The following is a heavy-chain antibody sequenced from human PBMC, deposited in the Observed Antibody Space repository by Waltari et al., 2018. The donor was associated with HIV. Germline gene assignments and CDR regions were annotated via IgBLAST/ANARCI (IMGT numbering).Heavy chain of an antibody. CDR2: IWYDGSTK. J-gene: IGHJ6*02. CDR3: ARGDYYDSSAYYNGMDV. CDR1: GFTFGSFG. V-gene: IGHV3-33*01. Sequence: QVQLVESGGRVVQPGRSLRLSCAASGFTFGSFGLHWVRQAPGKGLEWVAVIWYDGSTKYYADSVKGRFTISRDNSKNTLYVQMNSLRAEDTAVYYCARGDYYDSSAYYNGMDVWGQGTTVTVSS. D-gene: IGHD3-22*01.